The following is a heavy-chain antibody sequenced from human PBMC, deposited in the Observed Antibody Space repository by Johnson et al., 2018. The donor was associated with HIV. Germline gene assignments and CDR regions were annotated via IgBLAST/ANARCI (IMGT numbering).Heavy chain of an antibody. CDR3: AKEVPVYSYGYYDAFDI. Sequence: QVQLVESGGGLVKPGGSLRLSCAASGFTFSSYGMHWVRQAPGKGLEWVAVISYDGRNKYYADSVKGRFTISRDNSKNTLDLQMNSLRAEDTAVYYCAKEVPVYSYGYYDAFDIWGQGTMVTVSS. CDR2: ISYDGRNK. V-gene: IGHV3-30*18. D-gene: IGHD5-18*01. CDR1: GFTFSSYG. J-gene: IGHJ3*02.